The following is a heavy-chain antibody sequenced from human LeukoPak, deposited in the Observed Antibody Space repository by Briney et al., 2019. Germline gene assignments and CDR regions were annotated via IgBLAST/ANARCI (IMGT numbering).Heavy chain of an antibody. CDR1: GYTFTSYD. CDR3: ATSIAVAGFYYFDY. V-gene: IGHV1-8*01. D-gene: IGHD6-19*01. J-gene: IGHJ4*02. CDR2: MNPNSGNT. Sequence: GASVKVSCKASGYTFTSYDINWVRQATGQGLEWMGWMNPNSGNTGYAQKFQGRVTMTRNTSISTAYMELSSLRSEDTAVYYCATSIAVAGFYYFDYWGQGTLVTVSS.